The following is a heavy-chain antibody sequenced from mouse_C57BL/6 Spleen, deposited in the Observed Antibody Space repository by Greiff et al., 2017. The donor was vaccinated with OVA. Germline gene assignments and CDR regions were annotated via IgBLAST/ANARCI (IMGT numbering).Heavy chain of an antibody. CDR3: TGGVTLFDY. CDR2: IRLKSDNYAT. CDR1: GFTFSNYW. J-gene: IGHJ2*01. V-gene: IGHV6-3*01. Sequence: EVKVEESGGGLVQPGGSMKLSCVASGFTFSNYWMNWVRQSPEKGLEWVAQIRLKSDNYATHYAESVKGRFTISRDDSKSGVYLQMNNLGAEDTGIYYCTGGVTLFDYWGQGTTLTVSS. D-gene: IGHD2-12*01.